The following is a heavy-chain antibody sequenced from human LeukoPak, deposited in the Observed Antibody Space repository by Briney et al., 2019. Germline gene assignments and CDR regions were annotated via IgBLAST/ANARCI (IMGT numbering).Heavy chain of an antibody. CDR2: IYYSGST. CDR3: ARHYRPVRGSPNWFDP. D-gene: IGHD3-10*01. J-gene: IGHJ5*02. V-gene: IGHV4-39*01. CDR1: GGSISSSSYY. Sequence: SETLSLTCTVSGGSISSSSYYWGWIRQPPGKGLEWIGSIYYSGSTYYNPSLKSRVTISVDTSTNQFSLKLSSVTAADTAVYYCARHYRPVRGSPNWFDPWGQGTLVTVSS.